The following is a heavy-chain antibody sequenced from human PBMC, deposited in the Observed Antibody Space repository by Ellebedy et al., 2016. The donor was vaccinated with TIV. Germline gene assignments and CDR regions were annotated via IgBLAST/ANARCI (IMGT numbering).Heavy chain of an antibody. CDR2: ISTSGSVI. D-gene: IGHD2-2*01. CDR1: GFTFSDYY. CDR3: ARDRGYCRSASCYDSAGY. V-gene: IGHV3-11*01. Sequence: GESLKISCAASGFTFSDYYMSWIRQAPGKGLEWVSYISTSGSVIYFADSVKGRFTISRDNAKNSLSLQMNSLRAEDTAVYYCARDRGYCRSASCYDSAGYWGQGTLVTVSS. J-gene: IGHJ4*02.